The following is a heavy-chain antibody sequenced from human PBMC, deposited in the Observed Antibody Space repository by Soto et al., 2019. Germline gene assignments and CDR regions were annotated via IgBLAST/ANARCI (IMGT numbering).Heavy chain of an antibody. J-gene: IGHJ5*02. Sequence: ASVKVSCKASGYTFTGFYLHWVRRAPGQGLEWMGWINPNNGDTNYAQGFQGRVIMTRDTSITTAYMEVSRLRSDDTAVYYCARIRTYYYSSGSLNHWGQGTQVTVSS. D-gene: IGHD3-22*01. CDR3: ARIRTYYYSSGSLNH. CDR1: GYTFTGFY. CDR2: INPNNGDT. V-gene: IGHV1-2*02.